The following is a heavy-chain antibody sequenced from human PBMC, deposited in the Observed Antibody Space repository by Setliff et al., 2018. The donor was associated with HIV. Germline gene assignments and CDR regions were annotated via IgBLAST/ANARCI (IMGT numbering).Heavy chain of an antibody. CDR3: ARDRSNYVGLDAFDI. CDR1: GGTFSSYA. D-gene: IGHD4-4*01. J-gene: IGHJ3*02. V-gene: IGHV1-69*13. CDR2: IIPIFGTA. Sequence: SVKVSCKASGGTFSSYATSWVRQAPGQGLEWMGGIIPIFGTANYAQKFQGRVTITADESTSTAYMELSSLRSEDTAVYCCARDRSNYVGLDAFDIWGQGTMVTVSS.